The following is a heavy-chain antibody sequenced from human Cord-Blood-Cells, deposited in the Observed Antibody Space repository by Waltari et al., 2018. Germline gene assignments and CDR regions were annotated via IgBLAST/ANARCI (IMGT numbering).Heavy chain of an antibody. CDR2: ISSSGSTI. CDR3: ARGSGDIVVVPAAMYFQH. Sequence: EVQLVESGGGLVQPGGSLRLSCAASGFTFSSYEMNLVRQAPGQGLEWVSYISSSGSTIYYADSVKGRFTISRDNAKNSLYLQMNSLRAEDTAVYYCARGSGDIVVVPAAMYFQHWGQGTLVTVSS. V-gene: IGHV3-48*03. CDR1: GFTFSSYE. J-gene: IGHJ1*01. D-gene: IGHD2-2*01.